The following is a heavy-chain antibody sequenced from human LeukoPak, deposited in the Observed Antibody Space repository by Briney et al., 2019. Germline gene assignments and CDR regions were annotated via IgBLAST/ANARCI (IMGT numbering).Heavy chain of an antibody. Sequence: GGSLTLSWEASGFTFSSYAMGWVRPPPGKGREWVSAISGSGGSTYYADSVKGRFTISRDNSKNTLYLQMNSLRAEDTAVYYCAKFVVGRGSGSYYFEDVWGQGTTVTVSS. V-gene: IGHV3-23*01. J-gene: IGHJ6*02. CDR2: ISGSGGST. CDR1: GFTFSSYA. D-gene: IGHD3-10*01. CDR3: AKFVVGRGSGSYYFEDV.